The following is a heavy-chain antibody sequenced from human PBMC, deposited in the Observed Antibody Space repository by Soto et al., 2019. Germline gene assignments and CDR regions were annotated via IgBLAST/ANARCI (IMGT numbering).Heavy chain of an antibody. J-gene: IGHJ3*02. Sequence: QVQLQESGPGLVKPSQTLSLTCTVSGGSISSGDYYWSWIRQPPGKGLEWIGYIYYSGSTYYNPSLKSRVTISVDTSKNQFSLKLSSVTAADTAVYYCARDHGAFELLSTPHGDAFDIWGQGTMVTVSS. CDR3: ARDHGAFELLSTPHGDAFDI. CDR2: IYYSGST. D-gene: IGHD1-26*01. CDR1: GGSISSGDYY. V-gene: IGHV4-30-4*01.